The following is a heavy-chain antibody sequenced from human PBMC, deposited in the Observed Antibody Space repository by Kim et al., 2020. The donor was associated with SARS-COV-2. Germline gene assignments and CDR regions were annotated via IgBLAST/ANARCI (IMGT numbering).Heavy chain of an antibody. CDR3: AREGWVDYYDSSGYLRAFDI. J-gene: IGHJ3*02. V-gene: IGHV3-53*01. D-gene: IGHD3-22*01. Sequence: RFTISSDNSKNTLYLQMNSLRAEDTAVYYCAREGWVDYYDSSGYLRAFDIWGQGTMVTVSS.